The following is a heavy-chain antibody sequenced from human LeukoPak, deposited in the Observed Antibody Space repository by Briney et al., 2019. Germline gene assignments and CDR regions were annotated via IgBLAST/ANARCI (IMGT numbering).Heavy chain of an antibody. CDR1: GYTFTGYY. D-gene: IGHD3-22*01. V-gene: IGHV1-2*02. Sequence: GASVKVSCKASGYTFTGYYMHWVRQAPGQGLEWMGWINPNSGGTNYAQKFQGRVTMTRDTSISTAYMELSRLRSDDTAVYYCAFTYYYDSSGYYAPHSLGYWGQGTLVTVSS. CDR3: AFTYYYDSSGYYAPHSLGY. CDR2: INPNSGGT. J-gene: IGHJ4*02.